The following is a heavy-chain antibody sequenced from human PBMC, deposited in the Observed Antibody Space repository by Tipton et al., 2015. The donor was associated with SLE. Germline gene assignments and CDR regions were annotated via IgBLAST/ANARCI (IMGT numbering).Heavy chain of an antibody. V-gene: IGHV3-30-3*01. Sequence: SLRLSCAASGFTFSSYAMHWVRQAPGKGLEWVAVISYDGSNKYYADSVKGRFTISRDNSKNTLYLQMNSLRAEDTAVYYCARDNPRSYDSSGYYYGLWDYWGQGTLVTVSS. J-gene: IGHJ4*02. CDR3: ARDNPRSYDSSGYYYGLWDY. D-gene: IGHD3-22*01. CDR2: ISYDGSNK. CDR1: GFTFSSYA.